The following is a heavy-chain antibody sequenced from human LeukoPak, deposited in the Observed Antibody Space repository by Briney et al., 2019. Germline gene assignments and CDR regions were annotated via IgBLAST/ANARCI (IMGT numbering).Heavy chain of an antibody. D-gene: IGHD5-18*01. CDR1: GFTRSSYA. J-gene: IGHJ4*02. CDR2: ISSSGSTI. Sequence: PGGSLRLSCAASGFTRSSYAMSLVRQAPGKGLEWVSYISSSGSTIYYADSVKGRFTISRDNAKNSLYLQMNSLRAEDTAVYYCARDRSVDTAMVKRFDYWGQGTLVTVSS. CDR3: ARDRSVDTAMVKRFDY. V-gene: IGHV3-48*04.